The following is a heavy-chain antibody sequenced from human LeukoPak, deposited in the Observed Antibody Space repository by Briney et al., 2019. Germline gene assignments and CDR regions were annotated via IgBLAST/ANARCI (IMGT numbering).Heavy chain of an antibody. CDR1: GGSFSGYY. Sequence: SETLSLTCAVSGGSFSGYYWSWIRQPPGKGLEWIGEINHSGSTNYNPSLKSRVTISVDTSKNQFSLKLSSVTAADTAVYYCAIPTEYSGYAQAAFDYWGQGTLVTVSS. CDR2: INHSGST. D-gene: IGHD5-12*01. V-gene: IGHV4-34*01. CDR3: AIPTEYSGYAQAAFDY. J-gene: IGHJ4*02.